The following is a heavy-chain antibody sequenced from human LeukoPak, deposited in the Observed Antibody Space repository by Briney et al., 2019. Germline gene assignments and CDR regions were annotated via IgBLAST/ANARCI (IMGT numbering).Heavy chain of an antibody. CDR3: ARGGEQLVNKFDC. Sequence: SVKVSCKASGGTFSSYAISWVRQAPGQGLEWMGGIIPIFGTANYAQKFQGRVTITADESTSTAYMELSSLRSEDTAVYYCARGGEQLVNKFDCWGQGTLVTVSS. D-gene: IGHD3-16*01. V-gene: IGHV1-69*13. CDR1: GGTFSSYA. CDR2: IIPIFGTA. J-gene: IGHJ4*02.